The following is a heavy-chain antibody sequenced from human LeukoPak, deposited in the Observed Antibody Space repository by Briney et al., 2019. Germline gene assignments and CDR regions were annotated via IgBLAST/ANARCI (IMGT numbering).Heavy chain of an antibody. D-gene: IGHD4-17*01. CDR2: ISSSGGTI. CDR3: AGVSGPDVYDYGDWSLRAFDI. CDR1: GFTFSSYE. Sequence: GGSLRLSCAASGFTFSSYEMNWVRQAPGKGLEWVSFISSSGGTIYYADSVKGRFTISRDNSKNTLYLQMNSLRAEDTAVYYCAGVSGPDVYDYGDWSLRAFDIWGQGTMVTVSS. V-gene: IGHV3-48*03. J-gene: IGHJ3*02.